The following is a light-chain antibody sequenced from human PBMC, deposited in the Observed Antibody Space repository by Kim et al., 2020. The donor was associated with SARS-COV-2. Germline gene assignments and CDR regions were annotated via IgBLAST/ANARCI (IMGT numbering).Light chain of an antibody. V-gene: IGLV4-69*01. CDR1: SGHSSYA. Sequence: QLVLTQSTSASASLGASVKLTCTLSSGHSSYAIAWHQQQPEKGPRYLMKLNSDGSHCKGDGIPDRFSGSSSGAERYLTISSLQSEDEADYYCQTWGTGIFGGGTQLTVL. CDR3: QTWGTGI. J-gene: IGLJ2*01. CDR2: LNSDGSH.